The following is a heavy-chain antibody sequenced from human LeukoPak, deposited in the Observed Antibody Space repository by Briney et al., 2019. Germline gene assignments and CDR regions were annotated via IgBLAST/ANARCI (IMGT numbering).Heavy chain of an antibody. Sequence: GASVKVSCKASGYTFITYGLSWVRQAPGQGLAWMGWISAYNGNTNYAQKFQGRVTMTRDTSISTAYMELSRLKSDDTAVYYCARVGYCSSTSCYAHFDYWGQGILVTVSS. V-gene: IGHV1-18*01. CDR2: ISAYNGNT. CDR1: GYTFITYG. D-gene: IGHD2-2*01. J-gene: IGHJ4*02. CDR3: ARVGYCSSTSCYAHFDY.